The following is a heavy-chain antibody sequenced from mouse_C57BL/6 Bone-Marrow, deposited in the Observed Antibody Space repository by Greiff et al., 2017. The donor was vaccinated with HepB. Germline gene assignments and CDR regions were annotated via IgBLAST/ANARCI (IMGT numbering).Heavy chain of an antibody. CDR2: IRNKANGYTT. CDR1: GFTFTDYY. J-gene: IGHJ4*01. Sequence: EVKLMESGGGLVQPGGSLSLSCAASGFTFTDYYMSWVRQPPGKALEWLGFIRNKANGYTTEYSASVKGRFTISRDNSQSILYLQMNALRAEDSATYYCARLYSNYAMDYWGQGTSVTVSS. V-gene: IGHV7-3*01. CDR3: ARLYSNYAMDY. D-gene: IGHD2-5*01.